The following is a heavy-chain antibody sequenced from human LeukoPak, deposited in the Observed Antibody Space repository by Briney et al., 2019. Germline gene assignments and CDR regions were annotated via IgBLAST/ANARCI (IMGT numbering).Heavy chain of an antibody. Sequence: SETLSLTCTVSGYSISSGYYWGWIRQPPGKGLEWIGSTYHSGSTYYNPSLKSRVTISVDTSKNQFSLKLSSVTAADTAVYYCARDCSSTSCYSQRFDPWGQGTLVTVSS. CDR1: GYSISSGYY. D-gene: IGHD2-2*01. J-gene: IGHJ5*02. V-gene: IGHV4-38-2*02. CDR2: TYHSGST. CDR3: ARDCSSTSCYSQRFDP.